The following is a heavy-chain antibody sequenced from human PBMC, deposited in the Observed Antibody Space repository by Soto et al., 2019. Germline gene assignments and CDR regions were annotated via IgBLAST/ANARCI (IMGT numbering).Heavy chain of an antibody. J-gene: IGHJ5*02. CDR2: IWYDGSNK. V-gene: IGHV3-33*01. CDR3: ASPNEYSSSIDWFDP. D-gene: IGHD6-6*01. Sequence: PVGSLRLCCAASGGTCGNYGSHWVRQAPGKGLEWVAVIWYDGSNKYYADSVKGRFTISRDNSKNTLYLQMNSLRAEDTAVYYCASPNEYSSSIDWFDPWGQGTLVTVSP. CDR1: GGTCGNYG.